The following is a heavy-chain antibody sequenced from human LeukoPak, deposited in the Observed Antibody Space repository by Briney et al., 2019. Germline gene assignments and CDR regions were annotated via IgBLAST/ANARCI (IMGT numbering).Heavy chain of an antibody. Sequence: GGSLRLSCAASGFTFSSYAMSWVRQAPGKGLEWVSAISGSGGSTYYADSVKGRFTISRDNSKNTPYLQMNSLRAEDTAVYYCAKALGGYRNYYFDYWGQGTLVTVSS. V-gene: IGHV3-23*01. D-gene: IGHD5-18*01. CDR1: GFTFSSYA. J-gene: IGHJ4*02. CDR3: AKALGGYRNYYFDY. CDR2: ISGSGGST.